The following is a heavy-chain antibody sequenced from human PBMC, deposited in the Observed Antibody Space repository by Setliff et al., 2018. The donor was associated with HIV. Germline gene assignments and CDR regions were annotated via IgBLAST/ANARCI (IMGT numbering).Heavy chain of an antibody. CDR1: GYTFTTYY. CDR2: FIPILDIT. Sequence: ASVKVSCKASGYTFTTYYIHWVRQAPGQGLEWMGQFIPILDITNYAQKFQGRVTITADKSTNTMYMEMTSLTSEDTAVYYCAGEPGIAAAGYGMDVWGQGTTVTVSS. D-gene: IGHD6-13*01. J-gene: IGHJ6*02. CDR3: AGEPGIAAAGYGMDV. V-gene: IGHV1-46*01.